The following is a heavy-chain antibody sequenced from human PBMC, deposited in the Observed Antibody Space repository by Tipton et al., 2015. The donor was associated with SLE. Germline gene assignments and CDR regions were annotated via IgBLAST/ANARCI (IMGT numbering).Heavy chain of an antibody. CDR2: INPDGGST. V-gene: IGHV3-74*01. D-gene: IGHD2-21*01. CDR3: ATGLCGGDCYLLDY. J-gene: IGHJ4*02. CDR1: GFTFSSYW. Sequence: FLRLSCTASGFTFSSYWIHWVRQAPGKGLVWVSRINPDGGSTSHADSVEGRFTISRDNSKNTVYLQMNSLRAEDTAVYYCATGLCGGDCYLLDYWGQGALVTVSS.